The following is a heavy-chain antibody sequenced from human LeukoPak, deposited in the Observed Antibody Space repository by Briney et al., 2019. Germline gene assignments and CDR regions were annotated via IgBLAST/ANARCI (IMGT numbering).Heavy chain of an antibody. CDR2: IYRGGST. Sequence: PGGSPRLSCAASGFNVSNNYMSWVRQAPGKGLEWVSVIYRGGSTYYVDSVKGRFTMSRDNSKNTVYLQMDSLRAEDTAVYYCARDRGAAAGNWGQGTLVTVSS. D-gene: IGHD6-13*01. V-gene: IGHV3-53*01. CDR1: GFNVSNNY. J-gene: IGHJ4*02. CDR3: ARDRGAAAGN.